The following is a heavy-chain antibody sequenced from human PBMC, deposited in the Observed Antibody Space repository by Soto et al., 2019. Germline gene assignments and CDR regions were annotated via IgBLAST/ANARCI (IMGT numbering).Heavy chain of an antibody. Sequence: GESLKISCKGSGYSFTNYWIGWVRQMPGRGLEWMGIIYPGDSDSRYSPSFQGQVTISADKSISTAYLQWNSLKASDTAMYYCGIGAFYTFDVWGQGTRVTVSS. J-gene: IGHJ3*01. CDR1: GYSFTNYW. V-gene: IGHV5-51*01. CDR3: GIGAFYTFDV. CDR2: IYPGDSDS. D-gene: IGHD2-21*02.